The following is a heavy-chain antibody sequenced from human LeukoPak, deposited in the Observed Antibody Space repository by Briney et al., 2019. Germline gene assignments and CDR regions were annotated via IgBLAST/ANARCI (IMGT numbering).Heavy chain of an antibody. J-gene: IGHJ4*02. CDR3: ARDGSPGI. Sequence: SETLSLTCAVSGGSISSGGYSWSWIRQPPGKGLEWIGYIYHSGSTYYNPSLKSRVTISVDRSKNQFSLKLSSVTAADTAVYYCARDGSPGIWGQGTLVTVSS. V-gene: IGHV4-30-2*01. CDR1: GGSISSGGYS. CDR2: IYHSGST. D-gene: IGHD3-10*01.